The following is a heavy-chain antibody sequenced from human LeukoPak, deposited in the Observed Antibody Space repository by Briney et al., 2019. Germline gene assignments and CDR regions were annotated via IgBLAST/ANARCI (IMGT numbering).Heavy chain of an antibody. CDR1: GFTFDDVA. Sequence: PGGSLRLSCVGSGFTFDDVAMHWVRQAPGRGLVWVSLISGDGVATYYGASLKGRFTISRDNSKNSLYLQMNSLRVEDTALYYCAKGNGDFSHFYNGMDVWGRGTTVTVSS. D-gene: IGHD4-17*01. J-gene: IGHJ6*02. V-gene: IGHV3-43*02. CDR3: AKGNGDFSHFYNGMDV. CDR2: ISGDGVAT.